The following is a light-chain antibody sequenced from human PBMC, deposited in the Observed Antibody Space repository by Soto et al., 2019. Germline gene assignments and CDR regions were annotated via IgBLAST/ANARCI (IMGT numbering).Light chain of an antibody. J-gene: IGKJ4*01. CDR3: QQYNNWPPLT. Sequence: EIIMTQSPATLSVSPGERATLSCRASQNINNDLAWYQHKPGQAPRLLIYDASTRATGVAPRFSGSGSGTEFTLTISSLQSEDFAVYYCQQYNNWPPLTFGGGTKVDIK. CDR2: DAS. CDR1: QNINND. V-gene: IGKV3-15*01.